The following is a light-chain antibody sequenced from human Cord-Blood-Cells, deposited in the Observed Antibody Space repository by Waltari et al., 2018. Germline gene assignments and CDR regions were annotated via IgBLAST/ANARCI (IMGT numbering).Light chain of an antibody. CDR1: NIGSKS. CDR3: QVWDSSSDWV. J-gene: IGLJ3*02. Sequence: SYVLTQPPSVSVAPGKTARITCGGNNIGSKSVNWYQQKPAQAPVLVIYYDSDRPSGIHERFSGSNSGNTATLTISRVEAGDEADYYCQVWDSSSDWVFGGGTKLTVL. V-gene: IGLV3-21*04. CDR2: YDS.